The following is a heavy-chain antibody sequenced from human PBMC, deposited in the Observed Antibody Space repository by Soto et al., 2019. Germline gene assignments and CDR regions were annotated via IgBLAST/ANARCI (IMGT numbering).Heavy chain of an antibody. J-gene: IGHJ4*02. D-gene: IGHD1-26*01. CDR2: ISYDGSNK. CDR3: ARDAGIVGATPDY. V-gene: IGHV3-30-3*01. CDR1: GFTFSSYA. Sequence: GGSLRLSCAASGFTFSSYAMHWVRQAPGKGLEWVAVISYDGSNKYYADSVKGRFTISRDNSKNTLYLQMNSLRAEDTAVYYCARDAGIVGATPDYWGQGXLVTVYS.